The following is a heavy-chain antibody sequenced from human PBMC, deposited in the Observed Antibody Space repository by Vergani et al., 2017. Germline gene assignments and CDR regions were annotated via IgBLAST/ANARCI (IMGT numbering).Heavy chain of an antibody. Sequence: QVHLVESGGGVVQPGRSLRLSCTSSGFTFSTYAMHWVRQAPGKGLEWVAIIYYDGSKKYYADSEKGRFTISRDNSRNTLDLLMSSLRAEDTAIYYCVREGSYCGSTTCRNPSYVYYYHMDVWGEGTTVTVSS. CDR1: GFTFSTYA. J-gene: IGHJ6*03. V-gene: IGHV3-33*01. CDR3: VREGSYCGSTTCRNPSYVYYYHMDV. D-gene: IGHD2-21*01. CDR2: IYYDGSKK.